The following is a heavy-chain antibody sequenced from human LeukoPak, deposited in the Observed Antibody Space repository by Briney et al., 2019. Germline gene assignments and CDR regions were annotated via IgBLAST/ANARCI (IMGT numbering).Heavy chain of an antibody. CDR1: GYTFTSYY. CDR2: INPSGGST. D-gene: IGHD4-23*01. Sequence: GASVTVSCKAAGYTFTSYYMHWVRQAPGQGLELMGIINPSGGSTSYAQKFQGRVTMTRDTSTSTVYMEQSSLRSEDTAAYYCARAAGYGGYYYGMDVWGKGTTVTVSS. J-gene: IGHJ6*04. V-gene: IGHV1-46*01. CDR3: ARAAGYGGYYYGMDV.